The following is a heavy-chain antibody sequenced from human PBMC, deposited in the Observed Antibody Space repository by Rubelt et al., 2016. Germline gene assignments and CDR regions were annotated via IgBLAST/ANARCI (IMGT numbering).Heavy chain of an antibody. CDR2: IYSGGTT. D-gene: IGHD2-2*01. Sequence: EVQLVESGGGLIQPGGSLRLSCAASGLTVSSNFMSWVRQAPGKGLEWVSVIYSGGTTYYADSVKGRFTISRDNSKRTVNFTLMSARAWDSAVMYRVTRSNAIPGAGSGRDDWGQGTTVIVS. J-gene: IGHJ6*02. CDR1: GLTVSSNF. CDR3: VTRSNAIPGAGSGRDD. V-gene: IGHV3-53*01.